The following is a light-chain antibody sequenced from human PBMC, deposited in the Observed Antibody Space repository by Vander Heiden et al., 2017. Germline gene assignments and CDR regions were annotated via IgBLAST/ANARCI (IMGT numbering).Light chain of an antibody. CDR3: QQYNSFPLT. V-gene: IGKV1-33*01. CDR1: QDISNY. CDR2: DAS. Sequence: DIQLTQSPSSLSASVGDRVTITCQASQDISNYLNWYQQKPGKAPKLLIYDASNLETGVPSRFSGSGSGTDFTFTISSLQPEDIATYYCQQYNSFPLTFPGGAKVEIK. J-gene: IGKJ4*01.